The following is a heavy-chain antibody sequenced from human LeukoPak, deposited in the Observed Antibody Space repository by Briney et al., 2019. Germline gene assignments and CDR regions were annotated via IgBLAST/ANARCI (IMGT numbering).Heavy chain of an antibody. D-gene: IGHD3-10*01. J-gene: IGHJ4*02. CDR2: ISYDGSNK. CDR1: GVTFSSYG. V-gene: IGHV3-30*18. Sequence: PGRSLRLSCAASGVTFSSYGMHWVRQAPGKGPEWVAVISYDGSNKYYADSVKGRFTISRDNSKNTLYLQMNSLRAEDTAVYYCAKDRYMVRDRYYFDYWGQGTLVTVSS. CDR3: AKDRYMVRDRYYFDY.